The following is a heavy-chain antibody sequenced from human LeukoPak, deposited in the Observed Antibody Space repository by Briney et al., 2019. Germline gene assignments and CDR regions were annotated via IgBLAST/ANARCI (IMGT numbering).Heavy chain of an antibody. D-gene: IGHD6-19*01. J-gene: IGHJ4*02. CDR2: ISSSSSYI. Sequence: PGGSLRLSCAASGFTFSSYSMNWVRQAPGKGLEWVSSISSSSSYIYYADSVKGRFTISRDNAKNSLYLQMNSLRAEDTAVYYCARDPRAVAGNYFDYWGQGTLVTVSS. CDR1: GFTFSSYS. CDR3: ARDPRAVAGNYFDY. V-gene: IGHV3-21*01.